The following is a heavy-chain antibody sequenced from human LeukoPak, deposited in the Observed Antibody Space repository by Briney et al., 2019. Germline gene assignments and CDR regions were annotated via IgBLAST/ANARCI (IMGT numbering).Heavy chain of an antibody. CDR1: GFTFSNYA. CDR3: ARGGRGGTHNFDY. D-gene: IGHD1-26*01. CDR2: ISGGGDST. J-gene: IGHJ4*02. V-gene: IGHV3-23*01. Sequence: GGSLRLSCAASGFTFSNYAMSWVRQAPGKGLEWVSVISGGGDSTYYADSVKGRFTISRDNSKNTLYLQMSSLRAEDTAVFYCARGGRGGTHNFDYWGQGTLVTVSS.